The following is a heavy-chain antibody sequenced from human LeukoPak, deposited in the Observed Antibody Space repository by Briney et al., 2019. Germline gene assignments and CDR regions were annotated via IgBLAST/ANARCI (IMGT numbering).Heavy chain of an antibody. Sequence: SETLSLTCTVSGGSISSGSYYWSWIRQPPGKGLEWIGYIYYSGSTNYNPSLKSRVTISVDTSKNQFSLKLSSVTAADTAVYYCASTPNLYDSSGYFFDPWGQGTLVTVSS. J-gene: IGHJ5*02. CDR1: GGSISSGSYY. CDR3: ASTPNLYDSSGYFFDP. V-gene: IGHV4-61*01. D-gene: IGHD3-22*01. CDR2: IYYSGST.